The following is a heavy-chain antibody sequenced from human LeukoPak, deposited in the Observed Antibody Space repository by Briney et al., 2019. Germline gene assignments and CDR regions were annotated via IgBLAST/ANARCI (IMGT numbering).Heavy chain of an antibody. CDR3: ARFAAGGSYYYYMDV. D-gene: IGHD6-25*01. Sequence: GGSLRLSCAASGFTFNNAWMSWVRQAPGKGLEWVAVIWFDGSNKNYADSVKGRFTISRDNSKNTVYLQMNSLRADDTAVYYCARFAAGGSYYYYMDVWGKGTTVTVSS. V-gene: IGHV3-33*08. CDR1: GFTFNNAW. J-gene: IGHJ6*03. CDR2: IWFDGSNK.